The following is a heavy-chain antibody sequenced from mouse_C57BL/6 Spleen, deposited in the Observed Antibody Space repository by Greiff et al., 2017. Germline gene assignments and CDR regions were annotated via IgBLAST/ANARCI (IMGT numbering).Heavy chain of an antibody. CDR3: TREVYVGNFDY. J-gene: IGHJ2*01. D-gene: IGHD1-1*01. V-gene: IGHV1-5*01. Sequence: VQLQQSGTVLARPGASVKMSCKTSGYTFTSYWMHWVKQRPGQGLEWIGAIYPGNSDTSYNQEFKGKAKLTAVTSASTAYMELSSLTNEDSAVYYCTREVYVGNFDYWGQGTTLTVSS. CDR1: GYTFTSYW. CDR2: IYPGNSDT.